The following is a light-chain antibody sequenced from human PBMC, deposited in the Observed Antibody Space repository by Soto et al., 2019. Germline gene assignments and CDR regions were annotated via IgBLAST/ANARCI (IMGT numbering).Light chain of an antibody. V-gene: IGLV2-14*01. CDR1: STDIGAYNY. CDR3: NSYTTLSNMV. J-gene: IGLJ1*01. CDR2: EVT. Sequence: QSVLTQPASVSGSPGQSITISCTGTSTDIGAYNYVSWYQQHPGKAPKLLIYEVTNRPSGVSNRFSGSKSGNTASLTISGLQAEDEANYYCNSYTTLSNMVFGTGTQLTVL.